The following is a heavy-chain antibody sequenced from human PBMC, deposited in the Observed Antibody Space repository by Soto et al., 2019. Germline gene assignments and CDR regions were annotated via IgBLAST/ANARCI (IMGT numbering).Heavy chain of an antibody. J-gene: IGHJ4*02. V-gene: IGHV3-11*06. D-gene: IGHD2-21*01. CDR2: ISPKSNYK. CDR1: GFTFSDFY. CDR3: VRGGGGGQFDS. Sequence: PGGSLRLSCEVSGFTFSDFYMSWIRQSPGKWLEWLSYISPKSNYKQYAESVKGRHTISRDNAKNSLSLQMNSLRVEDTAVYYCVRGGGGGQFDSWGQGXLVTVSS.